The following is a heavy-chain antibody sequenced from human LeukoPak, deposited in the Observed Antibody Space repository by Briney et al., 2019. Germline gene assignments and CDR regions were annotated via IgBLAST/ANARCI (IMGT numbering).Heavy chain of an antibody. D-gene: IGHD5-18*01. J-gene: IGHJ4*02. CDR3: AKGRGNTAMVNFDY. Sequence: PGGSLRLSCAASGFTFSSYAMTWVRQAPGKGLEWVSGISGSGSSTYYADSVKGRFTISRDNSKNTLYLQMNSLRAEDTAVYYCAKGRGNTAMVNFDYWARELWSPSPQ. CDR1: GFTFSSYA. CDR2: ISGSGSST. V-gene: IGHV3-23*01.